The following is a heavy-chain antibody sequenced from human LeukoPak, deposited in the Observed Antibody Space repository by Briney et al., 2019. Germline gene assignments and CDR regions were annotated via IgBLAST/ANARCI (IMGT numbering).Heavy chain of an antibody. CDR1: GGSISSYY. J-gene: IGHJ4*02. Sequence: PSETLSLTCTVSGGSISSYYWSWIRQPPGKGLEWIGYIYYSGSTNYNPSLKSRVTISVDTSKNQFSLELSSVTAADTAVYYCARALIAAAGYFDYWGQGTLVTVSS. CDR3: ARALIAAAGYFDY. CDR2: IYYSGST. V-gene: IGHV4-59*01. D-gene: IGHD6-13*01.